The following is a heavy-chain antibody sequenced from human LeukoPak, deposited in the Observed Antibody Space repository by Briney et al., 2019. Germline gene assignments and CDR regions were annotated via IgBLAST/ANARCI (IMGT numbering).Heavy chain of an antibody. J-gene: IGHJ4*02. Sequence: GGSLRLSCAASGFTLSSYWMTWVRQAPGKGLEWVANIKQDGSKKNYVDSVKGRFTISRDNAKNSLYLHMNSLRAEDTAVYYCATPLDYYDSSGYHQGGDWGQGTLVTVSS. CDR2: IKQDGSKK. CDR3: ATPLDYYDSSGYHQGGD. D-gene: IGHD3-22*01. CDR1: GFTLSSYW. V-gene: IGHV3-7*03.